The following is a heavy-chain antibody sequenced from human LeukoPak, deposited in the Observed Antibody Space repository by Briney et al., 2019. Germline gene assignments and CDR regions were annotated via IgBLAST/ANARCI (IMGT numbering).Heavy chain of an antibody. Sequence: PSQTLSLTXTVSGGSISSGSYYWSWIRQPAGKGLEWIGRIYTSGSTNYNPSLKSRVTISVDTSKNQFSLKLSSVTAADTAVYYCAGEGPGNEPYDYVWGSYRRGGPFDYWGQGTLVTVSS. CDR1: GGSISSGSYY. CDR2: IYTSGST. J-gene: IGHJ4*02. CDR3: AGEGPGNEPYDYVWGSYRRGGPFDY. V-gene: IGHV4-61*02. D-gene: IGHD3-16*02.